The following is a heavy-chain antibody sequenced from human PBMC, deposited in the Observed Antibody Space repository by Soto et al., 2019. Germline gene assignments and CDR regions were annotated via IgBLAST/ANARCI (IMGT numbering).Heavy chain of an antibody. CDR1: GGTFSSYA. V-gene: IGHV1-69*13. CDR2: IIPIFGTA. D-gene: IGHD1-26*01. J-gene: IGHJ4*02. CDR3: ARSRSGSYRFDY. Sequence: GASVKVSCKASGGTFSSYAISWVRQAPGQGLEWMGGIIPIFGTANYAQKFQGGVTITADESTSTAYMELSSLRSEDTAVYYCARSRSGSYRFDYWGQGTLVTVSS.